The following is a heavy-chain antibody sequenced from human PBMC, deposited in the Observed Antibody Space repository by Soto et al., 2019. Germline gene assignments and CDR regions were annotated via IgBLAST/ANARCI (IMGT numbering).Heavy chain of an antibody. D-gene: IGHD1-1*01. CDR3: AKDRLPIWSGNLNDADFDY. J-gene: IGHJ4*02. CDR1: GFSFSSSA. CDR2: ISGSGGST. Sequence: GSLRLCGEASGFSFSSSAIGWVRQAPGKGLEGVSAISGSGGSTYYADSVKGRFTISRDNSKNTLYLQMNSMRAEDTAVYYCAKDRLPIWSGNLNDADFDYWGQGTLV. V-gene: IGHV3-23*01.